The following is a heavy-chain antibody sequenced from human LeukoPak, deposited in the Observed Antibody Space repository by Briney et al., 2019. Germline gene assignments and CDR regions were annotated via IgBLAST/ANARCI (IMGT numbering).Heavy chain of an antibody. V-gene: IGHV3-30*02. J-gene: IGHJ4*02. CDR2: MCFDGSDK. Sequence: GGSLRLSGAASGFTFSNYAMHWVHQAPGKGLEWVAIMCFDGSDKYHVNSVEGRFTISRDTSKNTLYLQMNNLRTEDTAVYYCAKDGGTVCHVMNYSFDSWGQGTLVTVSS. CDR1: GFTFSNYA. CDR3: AKDGGTVCHVMNYSFDS. D-gene: IGHD1-1*01.